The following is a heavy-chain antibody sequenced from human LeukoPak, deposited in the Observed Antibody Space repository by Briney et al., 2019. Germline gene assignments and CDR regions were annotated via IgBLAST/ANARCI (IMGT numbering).Heavy chain of an antibody. J-gene: IGHJ4*02. CDR2: ISGSGGTT. D-gene: IGHD6-19*01. V-gene: IGHV3-23*01. Sequence: GGSLRLSCAASGFTFSSYAMSWVRQAPGKGLEWVSAISGSGGTTYYADSVKGRFTISRDNSKNTLYLQMNSLRAEDTALYYCAKGTSGSGWPYWGQGTLVTVSS. CDR1: GFTFSSYA. CDR3: AKGTSGSGWPY.